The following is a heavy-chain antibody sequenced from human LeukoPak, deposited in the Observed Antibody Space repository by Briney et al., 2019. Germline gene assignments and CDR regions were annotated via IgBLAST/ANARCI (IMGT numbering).Heavy chain of an antibody. V-gene: IGHV3-23*01. CDR1: GFTFSSYA. Sequence: QSGGSLRLSCAASGFTFSSYAMSWVRQAPGKGLEWVSTISCCSGSTYYADSVKGRFTISRDNSKNTLYLQMNSLRAEDTAVYYCAKDTYYDFWSGYYTRDAFDIWGQGTMVTVSS. J-gene: IGHJ3*02. D-gene: IGHD3-3*01. CDR2: ISCCSGST. CDR3: AKDTYYDFWSGYYTRDAFDI.